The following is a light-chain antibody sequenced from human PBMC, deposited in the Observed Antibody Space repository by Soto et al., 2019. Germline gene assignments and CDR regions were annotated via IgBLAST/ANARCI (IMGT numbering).Light chain of an antibody. J-gene: IGKJ4*01. Sequence: EIVMTQSPVTLSVSPGERAILSCRASKSVSNNLAWYQQKPGQAPRLLIYGASTRATGIPARFSGSGSATEFTLSISSLQSEDFAIYDCEQYNNWPPLTFGGGTKVEIK. CDR2: GAS. V-gene: IGKV3-15*01. CDR1: KSVSNN. CDR3: EQYNNWPPLT.